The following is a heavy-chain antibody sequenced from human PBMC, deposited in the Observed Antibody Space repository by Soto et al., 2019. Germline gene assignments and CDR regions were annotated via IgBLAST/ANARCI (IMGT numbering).Heavy chain of an antibody. CDR2: INPNSGGT. D-gene: IGHD3-10*01. CDR1: GYTFTGYY. J-gene: IGHJ4*02. V-gene: IGHV1-2*04. CDR3: ARDYYYGSGSYYKPLYFDY. Sequence: ASVKVSCKASGYTFTGYYMHWVRQAPGQGLEWMGWINPNSGGTNYAQKFQGWVTMTRATSISTAYMELSRLRSDDTAVYYCARDYYYGSGSYYKPLYFDYWGQGTLVTVSS.